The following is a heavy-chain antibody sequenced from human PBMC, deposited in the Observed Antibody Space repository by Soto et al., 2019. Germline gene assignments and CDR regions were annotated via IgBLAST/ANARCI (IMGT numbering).Heavy chain of an antibody. V-gene: IGHV4-4*07. J-gene: IGHJ4*02. CDR1: GGSISSYY. CDR3: ARACSSNSCYDVFDY. CDR2: IYTSGST. D-gene: IGHD2-2*01. Sequence: SETLSLTCTVSGGSISSYYWSWIRQPAGKGLEWIGRIYTSGSTNYNPSLKSRVTMSVDTSKDQFSLKLSSVTAADTAVYYCARACSSNSCYDVFDYWGQGTLVTVSS.